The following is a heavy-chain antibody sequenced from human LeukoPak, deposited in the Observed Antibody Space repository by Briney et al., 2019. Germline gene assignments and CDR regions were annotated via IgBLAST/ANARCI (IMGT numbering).Heavy chain of an antibody. J-gene: IGHJ4*02. CDR2: IYWDDDK. V-gene: IGHV2-5*02. D-gene: IGHD1-20*01. Sequence: ESGPTLMKPTQTLTLTCTFSGFSLSTSGVGVGWIRQPPGKALEWLALIYWDDDKRYSSSLKSRLTITKDTSKNQVVLTMTNMDPVDTATYYCALVTVRRVFGYWGQGTLVTVSS. CDR3: ALVTVRRVFGY. CDR1: GFSLSTSGVG.